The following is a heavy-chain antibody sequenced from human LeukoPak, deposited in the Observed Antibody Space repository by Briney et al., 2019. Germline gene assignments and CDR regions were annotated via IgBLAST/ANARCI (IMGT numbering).Heavy chain of an antibody. CDR3: ARDLFDY. CDR1: GFTISNYW. J-gene: IGHJ4*02. CDR2: IKQDGSAE. Sequence: GSLSLSCAVSGFTISNYWMSWVRQAPGKGLEWVATIKQDGSAEFYVDSVKGRFTISRDSAKNSLYLQMNSLRDDDTAVYYCARDLFDYWGQGTLVTVSS. V-gene: IGHV3-7*01.